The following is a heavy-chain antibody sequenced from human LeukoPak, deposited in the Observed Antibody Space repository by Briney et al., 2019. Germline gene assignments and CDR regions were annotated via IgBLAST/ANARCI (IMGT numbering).Heavy chain of an antibody. CDR2: ISSSSSYI. CDR1: GFTFSSYS. V-gene: IGHV3-21*01. CDR3: ARVGGSSTSCPDY. J-gene: IGHJ4*02. Sequence: GGSLRLSCAASGFTFSSYSMNWVRQAPGKGLEWVSSISSSSSYIYYADSVKGRFTISRDNAKNSLYLQMNSLRAEDTAVYYCARVGGSSTSCPDYWGQGTLVTVSS. D-gene: IGHD2-2*01.